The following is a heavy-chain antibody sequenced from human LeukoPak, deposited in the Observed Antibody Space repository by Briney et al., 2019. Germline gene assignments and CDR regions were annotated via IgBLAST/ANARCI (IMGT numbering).Heavy chain of an antibody. CDR3: ARVSGYDWESSYDY. CDR2: IYASGSA. D-gene: IGHD5-12*01. V-gene: IGHV4-4*07. CDR1: VGSISNYY. Sequence: SETLSLTCTVSVGSISNYYWSWIRQPAGKGLEWIGLIYASGSANYNPSLKSRVTISVDTSKNQFSLKLSSVTAADTAVYYCARVSGYDWESSYDYWGQGTLVTVSS. J-gene: IGHJ4*02.